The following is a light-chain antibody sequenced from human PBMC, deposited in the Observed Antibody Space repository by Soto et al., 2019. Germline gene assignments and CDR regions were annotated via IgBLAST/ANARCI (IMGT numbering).Light chain of an antibody. J-gene: IGKJ1*01. CDR2: DAS. CDR3: QRYNAFSQT. V-gene: IGKV1-5*01. CDR1: QSISSW. Sequence: DIQMTQSPSTLSASVGDRVTITCRASQSISSWLAWYQQKPGKAPKLLIYDASSLESGVPSRFSGSGSGTEFTLTIDSLQPEDFATYYCQRYNAFSQTFGQGTKV.